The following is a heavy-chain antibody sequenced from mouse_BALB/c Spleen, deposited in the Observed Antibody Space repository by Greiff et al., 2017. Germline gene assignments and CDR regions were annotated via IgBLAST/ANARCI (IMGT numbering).Heavy chain of an antibody. CDR1: GFTFSDYY. Sequence: EVQGVESGGGLVKPGGSLKLSCAASGFTFSDYYMYWVRQTPEKRLEWVATISDGGSYTYYPDSVKGRFTISRDNAKNNLYLQMSSLKSEDTAMYYCARDQEVRRPWFAYWGQGTLVTVSA. V-gene: IGHV5-4*02. D-gene: IGHD2-14*01. CDR2: ISDGGSYT. CDR3: ARDQEVRRPWFAY. J-gene: IGHJ3*01.